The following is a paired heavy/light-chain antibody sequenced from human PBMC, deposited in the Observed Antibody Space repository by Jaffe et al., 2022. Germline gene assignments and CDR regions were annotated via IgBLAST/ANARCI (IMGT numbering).Heavy chain of an antibody. Sequence: QVQLVQSGAEVKKPGSSVKVSCKASGGTFSSYTISWVRQAPGQGLEWMGRIIPILGIANYAQKFQGRVTITADKSTSTAYMELSSLRSEDTAVYYCARAINYYDSSGYYHDAFDIWGQGTMVTVSS. V-gene: IGHV1-69*02. J-gene: IGHJ3*02. CDR2: IIPILGIA. CDR3: ARAINYYDSSGYYHDAFDI. D-gene: IGHD3-22*01. CDR1: GGTFSSYT.
Light chain of an antibody. V-gene: IGKV1-8*01. CDR3: QQYYSYPRT. J-gene: IGKJ4*01. CDR1: QGISSY. CDR2: AAS. Sequence: AIRMTQSPSSLSASTGDRVTITCRASQGISSYLAWYQQKPGKAPKLLIYAASTLQSGVPSRFSGSGSGTDFTLTISCLQSEDFATYYCQQYYSYPRTFGGGTKVEIK.